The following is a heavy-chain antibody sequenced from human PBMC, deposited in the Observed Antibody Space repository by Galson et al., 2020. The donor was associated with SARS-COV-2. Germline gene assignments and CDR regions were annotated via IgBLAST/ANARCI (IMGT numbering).Heavy chain of an antibody. CDR2: IYYSGST. D-gene: IGHD3-22*01. CDR3: ARGLYYYDSSGSARLDAFDI. Sequence: SQTLSLTCTVSGGSVSSGSYYWSWIRQPPGKGLEWIGYIYYSGSTNYNPSLKSRVTISVDTSKNHFSLKLSSVTAADTAVYYCARGLYYYDSSGSARLDAFDIWGQGTMVTVSS. J-gene: IGHJ3*02. CDR1: GGSVSSGSYY. V-gene: IGHV4-61*03.